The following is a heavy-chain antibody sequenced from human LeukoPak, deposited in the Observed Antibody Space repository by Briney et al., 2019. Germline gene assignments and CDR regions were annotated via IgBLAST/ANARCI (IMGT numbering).Heavy chain of an antibody. V-gene: IGHV3-11*04. CDR2: ISSSGSTI. CDR1: GFTFSDYY. D-gene: IGHD3-10*01. CDR3: ARDRKVLLWFGESPWYFDY. Sequence: GGSLRLSCAASGFTFSDYYMSWIRQAPGKGLEWVSYISSSGSTIYYADSVKGRFTISRDNAKNSLYLQMNSLRAEDTAVYYCARDRKVLLWFGESPWYFDYWGQGTLVTVSS. J-gene: IGHJ4*02.